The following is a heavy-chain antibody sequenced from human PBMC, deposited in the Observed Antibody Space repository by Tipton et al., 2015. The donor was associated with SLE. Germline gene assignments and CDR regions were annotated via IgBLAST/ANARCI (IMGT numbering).Heavy chain of an antibody. CDR2: ISWNSGSK. Sequence: SLRLSCAASGFTFDDYAMHWVRQAPGKGLEWVSGISWNSGSKGYADSVKGRFTISRDNSKNTLYLQTNSLRAEDTAVYFCAKYSSAFDYWGQGTLVTVSS. J-gene: IGHJ4*02. CDR1: GFTFDDYA. D-gene: IGHD3-10*01. CDR3: AKYSSAFDY. V-gene: IGHV3-9*01.